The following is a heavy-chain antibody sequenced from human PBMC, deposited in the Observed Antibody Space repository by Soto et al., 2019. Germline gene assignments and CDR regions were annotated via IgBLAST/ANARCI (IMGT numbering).Heavy chain of an antibody. D-gene: IGHD3-16*01. Sequence: KPSETLSLTCAVSGGSISSGGYSWSWIRQPPGKGLEWIGYIYHSGSTYYNPSLKSRVTISVDRSKNQFSLKLSSVTAADTAVYYCARDHGGQVFDYWGQGTLVTVSS. J-gene: IGHJ4*02. V-gene: IGHV4-30-2*01. CDR1: GGSISSGGYS. CDR2: IYHSGST. CDR3: ARDHGGQVFDY.